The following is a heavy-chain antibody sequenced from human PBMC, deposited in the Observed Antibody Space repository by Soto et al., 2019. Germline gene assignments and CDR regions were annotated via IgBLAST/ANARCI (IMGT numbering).Heavy chain of an antibody. V-gene: IGHV1-69*01. CDR2: IIPISETT. CDR1: GGTFSSYA. D-gene: IGHD2-2*01. Sequence: QVQLVQSGAEVKKPGSSVKVSCKASGGTFSSYAISWVRQAPGQGLEWRGGIIPISETTNYSQKLQGRVTITADELKSPAYMELSSLRSEDAAVYYCARSQGSSTSLEIYYYYYYGMDVWGQGTTVTVSS. CDR3: ARSQGSSTSLEIYYYYYYGMDV. J-gene: IGHJ6*02.